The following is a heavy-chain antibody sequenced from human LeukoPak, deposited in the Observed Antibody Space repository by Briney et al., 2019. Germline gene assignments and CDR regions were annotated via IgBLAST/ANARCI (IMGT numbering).Heavy chain of an antibody. CDR3: ARDGVVVPAAIEAYYGMDV. CDR1: GGSISSYY. CDR2: IYTSGST. Sequence: NPSETLSLTCTVSGGSISSYYWSWIREPAGKGLEWIGRIYTSGSTNYNPSLKSRVTMSVDTSKNQFSLKLSSVTAADTAVYYCARDGVVVPAAIEAYYGMDVWGQGTTVTVSS. D-gene: IGHD2-2*01. J-gene: IGHJ6*02. V-gene: IGHV4-4*07.